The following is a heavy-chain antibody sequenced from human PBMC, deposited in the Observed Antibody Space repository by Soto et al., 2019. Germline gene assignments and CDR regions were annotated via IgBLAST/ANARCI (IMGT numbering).Heavy chain of an antibody. J-gene: IGHJ6*02. Sequence: ASVKVSCKASGYTFTGYYMHWVRQATGQGLEWMGWMNPNSGNTGYAQKFQGRVTMTRNTSISTAYMELSSLRSEDTAEYYCARNQITIFGVVTPDYYYYGMDVWGQGTTVTVSS. CDR3: ARNQITIFGVVTPDYYYYGMDV. CDR2: MNPNSGNT. CDR1: GYTFTGYY. D-gene: IGHD3-3*01. V-gene: IGHV1-8*02.